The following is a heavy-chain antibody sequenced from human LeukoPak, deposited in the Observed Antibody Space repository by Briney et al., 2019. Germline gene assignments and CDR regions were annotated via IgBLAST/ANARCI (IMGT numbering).Heavy chain of an antibody. J-gene: IGHJ5*02. Sequence: SETLSLTCTVSGDSISSSNYYWSWIRQPPGKGLEWIGYIYYSGSTNYNPSLKSRVTISVDTSKNQFSLKLSSVTAADTAVYYCARGRYSYGYSFDPWGQGTLVTASS. CDR1: GDSISSSNYY. V-gene: IGHV4-61*01. D-gene: IGHD5-18*01. CDR2: IYYSGST. CDR3: ARGRYSYGYSFDP.